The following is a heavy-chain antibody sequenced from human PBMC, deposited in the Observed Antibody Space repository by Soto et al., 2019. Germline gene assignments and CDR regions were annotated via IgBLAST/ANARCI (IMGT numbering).Heavy chain of an antibody. CDR3: ASGSPIVVVPAAIFP. D-gene: IGHD2-2*01. J-gene: IGHJ4*02. CDR1: GLSRSSYW. V-gene: IGHV3-7*05. Sequence: GGSLRLGCAAYGLSRSSYWISWVRQAPGKGLEWVANIKQDGSEKYYVDSVKGRFTISRDNAKNSLYLQMNSLRAEDTAVYYCASGSPIVVVPAAIFPWGQGT. CDR2: IKQDGSEK.